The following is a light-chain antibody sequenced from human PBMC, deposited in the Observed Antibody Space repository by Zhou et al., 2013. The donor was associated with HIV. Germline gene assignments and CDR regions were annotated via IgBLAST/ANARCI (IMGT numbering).Light chain of an antibody. CDR2: DAS. CDR3: HQYDNWGS. J-gene: IGKJ4*01. V-gene: IGKV3-11*01. CDR1: QSVSSY. Sequence: EIVLTQSPVTLSLSPGERATLSCRASQSVSSYLSWYQHKPGQAPRLLIYDASNRATGIPARFSGSGSGTDFTLTISSLEPEDFAVYFCHQYDNWGSFGGGPRVEIK.